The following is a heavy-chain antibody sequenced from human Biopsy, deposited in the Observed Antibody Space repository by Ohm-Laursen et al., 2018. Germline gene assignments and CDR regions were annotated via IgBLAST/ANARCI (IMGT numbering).Heavy chain of an antibody. V-gene: IGHV1-24*01. CDR2: FAPENGKT. D-gene: IGHD1-1*01. CDR3: AADINVWNVNY. CDR1: GYTLNELS. J-gene: IGHJ4*02. Sequence: ASVKVSCKVSGYTLNELSMHWVRQVPGKGLEWMGGFAPENGKTVYAQNFQARVSLTEDASTDTAYMELRSLRSEDTAVYYCAADINVWNVNYWGQGTQVTVTS.